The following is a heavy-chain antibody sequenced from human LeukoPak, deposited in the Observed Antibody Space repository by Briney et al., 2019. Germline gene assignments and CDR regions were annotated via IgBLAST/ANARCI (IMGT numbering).Heavy chain of an antibody. CDR2: IFIGGST. Sequence: GGSLRLSCVASGFTVSNNYMMWVRQAPGKGLEWVSVIFIGGSTFYADSVKGRFTISRDNAKNTLYLQMNSLRAEDTAVYYCARDPVRRDSYWGQGTLVTVSS. D-gene: IGHD3-10*01. V-gene: IGHV3-53*01. CDR3: ARDPVRRDSY. CDR1: GFTVSNNY. J-gene: IGHJ4*02.